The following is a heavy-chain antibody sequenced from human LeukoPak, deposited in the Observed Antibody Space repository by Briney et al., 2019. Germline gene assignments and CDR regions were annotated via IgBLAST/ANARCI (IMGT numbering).Heavy chain of an antibody. V-gene: IGHV3-48*03. D-gene: IGHD1-26*01. Sequence: GGSLRLSCASSGFIFSSYEMDWVRQAPGKGLEWISYIGGSGSTIYYADSVKGRFTISRDNAKDSLYLQLNSLRVDDTAIYYCARESSGAIDYWGQGTLVTVSS. CDR3: ARESSGAIDY. J-gene: IGHJ4*02. CDR2: IGGSGSTI. CDR1: GFIFSSYE.